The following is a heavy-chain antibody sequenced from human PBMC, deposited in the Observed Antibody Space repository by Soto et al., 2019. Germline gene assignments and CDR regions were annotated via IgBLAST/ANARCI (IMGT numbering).Heavy chain of an antibody. V-gene: IGHV3-7*01. J-gene: IGHJ4*02. CDR2: IKFDSSER. CDR1: GFSFGYYW. D-gene: IGHD3-10*01. Sequence: GESLKISCAASGFSFGYYWMSWVRQAPGKGLEWVATIKFDSSERKYVDSVKGRFTLSRDNAKNSLYLQMNSLRAEDTAVYYCARDLGEVSAFWGQGTPVTVSS. CDR3: ARDLGEVSAF.